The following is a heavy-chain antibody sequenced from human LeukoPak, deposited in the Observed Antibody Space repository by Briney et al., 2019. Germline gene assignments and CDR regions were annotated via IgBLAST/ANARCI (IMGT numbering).Heavy chain of an antibody. J-gene: IGHJ3*02. V-gene: IGHV1-8*01. CDR2: MSPNSGNT. D-gene: IGHD3-22*01. CDR3: ARVGVTMIVVDI. Sequence: ASVNVSFKASGYTFTSYDINWVRQAAGQGLEWMGWMSPNSGNTGYAQKFQGRVTMTRNTSTSTAYMELSSLRSEDTAVYYCARVGVTMIVVDIWGQGTMVTVSS. CDR1: GYTFTSYD.